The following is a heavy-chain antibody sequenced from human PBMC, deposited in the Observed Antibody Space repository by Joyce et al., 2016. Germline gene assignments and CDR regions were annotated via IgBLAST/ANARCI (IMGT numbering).Heavy chain of an antibody. Sequence: QVQLVQSGAEVTKPGASVKVSCKASGYTFTGDYIHWVRQAPGQGFEWMGRINPNSGGTNYAQKFQGRVTMTRDTSISTASMELSRLRVDDTALYYCAREIKNTITMIHGGVDFWGQGTPVTVSS. V-gene: IGHV1-2*06. D-gene: IGHD3-22*01. CDR2: INPNSGGT. CDR3: AREIKNTITMIHGGVDF. CDR1: GYTFTGDY. J-gene: IGHJ4*02.